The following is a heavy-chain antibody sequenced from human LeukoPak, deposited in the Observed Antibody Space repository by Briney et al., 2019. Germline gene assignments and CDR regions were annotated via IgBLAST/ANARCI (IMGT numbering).Heavy chain of an antibody. V-gene: IGHV3-7*01. Sequence: PGGSLRPSCAASGFTFSSYWMSWVRQAPGKGLEWVANIKQDGSEKYYVDSVKGRFTISRDNAKNSLYLQMNSLRAEDTAVYYCARERRGGSSTSGPFDYWGQGTLVTVSS. CDR1: GFTFSSYW. CDR2: IKQDGSEK. J-gene: IGHJ4*02. D-gene: IGHD2-2*01. CDR3: ARERRGGSSTSGPFDY.